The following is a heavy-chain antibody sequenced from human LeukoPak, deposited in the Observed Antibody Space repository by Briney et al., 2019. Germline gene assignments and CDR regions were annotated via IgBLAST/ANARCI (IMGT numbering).Heavy chain of an antibody. V-gene: IGHV1-2*02. CDR2: INPNSGGT. CDR1: GYTFTGYY. J-gene: IGHJ4*02. D-gene: IGHD6-13*01. CDR3: ARRGIAAAFRRHFDY. Sequence: ASVKVSCKASGYTFTGYYMHWVRQAPGQGLEWMGWINPNSGGTNYAQKFQGRVTMTRDTSISTAYMELSRLRSDDTAVYYCARRGIAAAFRRHFDYWGQGTLVTVSS.